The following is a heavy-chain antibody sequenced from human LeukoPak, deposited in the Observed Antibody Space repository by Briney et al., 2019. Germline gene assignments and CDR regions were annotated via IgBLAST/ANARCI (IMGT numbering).Heavy chain of an antibody. CDR3: AREGDYYDSSGYYSRTFGY. CDR2: IYYSGST. J-gene: IGHJ4*02. V-gene: IGHV4-59*01. D-gene: IGHD3-22*01. CDR1: GGSISSYY. Sequence: SETLSLTCTVSGGSISSYYWSWIRQPPGKGLEWIGYIYYSGSTNYNPSLKSRVTISVDTSKNQFSLKLSSVTAVDTAVYYCAREGDYYDSSGYYSRTFGYWGQGTLVTVSS.